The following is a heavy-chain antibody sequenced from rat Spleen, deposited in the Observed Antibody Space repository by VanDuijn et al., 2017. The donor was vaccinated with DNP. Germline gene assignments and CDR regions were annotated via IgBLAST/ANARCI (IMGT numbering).Heavy chain of an antibody. J-gene: IGHJ3*01. CDR1: GFTFSNYY. V-gene: IGHV5-25*01. Sequence: EVQLVESGGGLVQPGRSLKLSCAASGFTFSNYYMAWVRQAPTKGLEWVASITNSGGGTYYRDSVKGRFTISRDNAQNTLYLQMNSLRSEDTATYYCARWPLAYWGQGTLVTVSS. CDR2: ITNSGGGT. D-gene: IGHD3-1*01. CDR3: ARWPLAY.